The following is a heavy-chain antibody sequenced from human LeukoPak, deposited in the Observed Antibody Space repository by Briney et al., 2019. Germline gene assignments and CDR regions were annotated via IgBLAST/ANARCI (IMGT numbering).Heavy chain of an antibody. V-gene: IGHV4-31*03. D-gene: IGHD3-3*01. CDR2: TSYSEGT. Sequence: SGTLSLTCTVSGGSVSRGGYYWTWIRQHPGKGLEWIGFTSYSEGTYYNPSLMSRITISVDRSQNQFSLKMRDVTAADTAVYFCATADWESFYFDSWGQGALVAFSS. CDR3: ATADWESFYFDS. J-gene: IGHJ4*02. CDR1: GGSVSRGGYY.